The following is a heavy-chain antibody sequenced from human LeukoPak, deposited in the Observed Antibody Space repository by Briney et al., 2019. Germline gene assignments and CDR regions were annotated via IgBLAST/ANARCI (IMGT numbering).Heavy chain of an antibody. Sequence: GGSLRLSCAASGLTYSSYSMNWVRQAPGKGLEWVSYISSSSSTIYYADSVKGRFTISRDNAKNSLYLQMNSQRAEDTAVYYCARGRYYMDVWGKGTTVTVSS. CDR3: ARGRYYMDV. CDR1: GLTYSSYS. J-gene: IGHJ6*03. CDR2: ISSSSSTI. V-gene: IGHV3-48*01.